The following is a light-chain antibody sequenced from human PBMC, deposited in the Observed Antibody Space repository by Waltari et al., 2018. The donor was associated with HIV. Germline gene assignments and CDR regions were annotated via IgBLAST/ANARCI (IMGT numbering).Light chain of an antibody. CDR2: DKN. J-gene: IGLJ3*02. V-gene: IGLV3-19*01. Sequence: SSELTQDPALSVALGQTVRITCQGDSLRRNYASWYQQKPGQAPVPVIYDKNSRPSGIPDRFSGSSSRNTASLTITGAQAEDEADYYCNSRDSSDNHLVFGGGTKLTVL. CDR3: NSRDSSDNHLV. CDR1: SLRRNY.